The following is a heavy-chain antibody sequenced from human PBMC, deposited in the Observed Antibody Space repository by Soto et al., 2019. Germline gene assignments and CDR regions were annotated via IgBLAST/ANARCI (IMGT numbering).Heavy chain of an antibody. J-gene: IGHJ2*01. V-gene: IGHV3-15*07. CDR3: TTYYSSSWYGSDWYFDL. Sequence: EVQLVESGGGLVKPGGSLRLSCAASGFTFSNAWMNWVRQAPGMGLEWVGRIKSKTDGGTTDYAAPVKGRFTISRDDSKNTLYLQMNSLKTEDTAVYYCTTYYSSSWYGSDWYFDLWGRGTLVTVSS. CDR1: GFTFSNAW. CDR2: IKSKTDGGTT. D-gene: IGHD6-13*01.